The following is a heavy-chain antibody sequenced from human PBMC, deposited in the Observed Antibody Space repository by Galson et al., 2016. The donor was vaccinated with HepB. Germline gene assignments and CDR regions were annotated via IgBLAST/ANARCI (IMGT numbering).Heavy chain of an antibody. D-gene: IGHD1-1*01. J-gene: IGHJ6*02. CDR2: ISGYNGNT. Sequence: SVKVSCKASGYTFTTYGISWVRQAPGQGLEWMGWISGYNGNTHYAQKFQDRVTLTRDTSTGTAYMDLWSLTSDDTAVCYCARDDWNPRYHFNGMDVWGQGTTVTVSS. V-gene: IGHV1-18*01. CDR3: ARDDWNPRYHFNGMDV. CDR1: GYTFTTYG.